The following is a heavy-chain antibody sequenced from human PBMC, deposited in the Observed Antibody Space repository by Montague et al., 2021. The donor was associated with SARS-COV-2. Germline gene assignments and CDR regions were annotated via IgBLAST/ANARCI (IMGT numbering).Heavy chain of an antibody. J-gene: IGHJ6*02. Sequence: SETLSLTCTVSGGSISSSSYYWGWIRQPPGKGLEWIGRTYYSGSTYNNPSPRSRATIAVDTSKNQSSLKLSSVTAADTAVYYCARVGRQQLVRLSGMDVWGQGTTVTVSS. CDR1: GGSISSSSYY. V-gene: IGHV4-39*07. CDR2: TYYSGST. D-gene: IGHD6-13*01. CDR3: ARVGRQQLVRLSGMDV.